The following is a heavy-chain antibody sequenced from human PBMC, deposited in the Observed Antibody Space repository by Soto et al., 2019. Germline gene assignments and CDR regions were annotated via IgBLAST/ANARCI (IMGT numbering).Heavy chain of an antibody. D-gene: IGHD4-17*01. J-gene: IGHJ4*02. CDR1: GFTFDDYA. Sequence: EVQLVESGGGLVQPGRSLRLSCAASGFTFDDYAMHWVRQGPGKGLEWVSGISWNSGTIGYADSVKGRFTISRDNAKNSLYLQMNSLRAEDTALYYCAKDFYGDHEISKFDYWGQGTLVTVSS. CDR3: AKDFYGDHEISKFDY. CDR2: ISWNSGTI. V-gene: IGHV3-9*01.